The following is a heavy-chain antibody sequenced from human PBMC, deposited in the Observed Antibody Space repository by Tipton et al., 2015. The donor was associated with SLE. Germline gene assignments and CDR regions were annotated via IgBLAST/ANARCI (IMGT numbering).Heavy chain of an antibody. V-gene: IGHV3-30-3*01. CDR3: ASFRELVAGRAEYFQH. D-gene: IGHD6-19*01. CDR2: ISYDGSNK. Sequence: SLRLSCAASGFTFSSYAMHWVRQAPGKGLEWVAVISYDGSNKYYADSVKGRFTISRDNSKNTLYLQMNSLRAEDTAVYYCASFRELVAGRAEYFQHWGQGTLVTVSS. CDR1: GFTFSSYA. J-gene: IGHJ1*01.